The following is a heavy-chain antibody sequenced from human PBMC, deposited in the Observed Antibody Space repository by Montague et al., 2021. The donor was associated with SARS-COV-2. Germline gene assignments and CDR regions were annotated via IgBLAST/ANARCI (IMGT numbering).Heavy chain of an antibody. V-gene: IGHV2-5*01. D-gene: IGHD6-19*01. CDR2: INLNDDK. Sequence: TLSLTCTVSGGSISSNYWSWIRQPPGKGLEWVALINLNDDKSYNPSLKSRLTITKDTSKNQVVLTMTNMDPVDTATYYCAHRPGIAVAGGACDIWGQGTMVTVSS. CDR1: GGSISSNYW. J-gene: IGHJ3*02. CDR3: AHRPGIAVAGGACDI.